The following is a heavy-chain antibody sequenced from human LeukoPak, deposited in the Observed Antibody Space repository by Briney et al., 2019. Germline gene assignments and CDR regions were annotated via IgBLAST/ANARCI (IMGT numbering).Heavy chain of an antibody. CDR2: ISSSSSTI. D-gene: IGHD6-6*01. Sequence: PGGSLRLSCAASEFSFSTYSMNWVRQAPGKGLEWVSYISSSSSTIHYADSVKGRFTISRDNAKNSLYLQMNSLRAEDTAVYYCAKRALVDIAARPGYYFDYWGQGTLVTVSS. V-gene: IGHV3-48*01. CDR3: AKRALVDIAARPGYYFDY. CDR1: EFSFSTYS. J-gene: IGHJ4*02.